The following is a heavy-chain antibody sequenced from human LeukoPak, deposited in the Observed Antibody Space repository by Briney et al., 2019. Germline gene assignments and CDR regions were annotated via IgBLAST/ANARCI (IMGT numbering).Heavy chain of an antibody. J-gene: IGHJ3*02. Sequence: SETLSLTCAVNGGSFSGYYWSWIRQLPGKGLEWIGEIKHSGSTNYNTSPKSQVTISVDTSKNQFSLKLSSVTATDTAVYYCARPGRRRGSGTDRAFDIWGQGTMVSVSS. D-gene: IGHD3-10*01. V-gene: IGHV4-34*01. CDR2: IKHSGST. CDR1: GGSFSGYY. CDR3: ARPGRRRGSGTDRAFDI.